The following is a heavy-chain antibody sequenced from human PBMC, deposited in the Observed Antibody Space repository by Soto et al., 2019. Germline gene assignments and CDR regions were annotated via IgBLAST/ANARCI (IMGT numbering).Heavy chain of an antibody. CDR3: AKDYCSSTSCYSLYYMDG. CDR1: GFTFSSYA. J-gene: IGHJ6*03. V-gene: IGHV3-23*01. D-gene: IGHD2-2*02. CDR2: ISGSGGST. Sequence: GGSLRLSCAASGFTFSSYAMGWVRQAPGQGLEWVSAISGSGGSTYYADSVKGRFTISRDNSKNTLWLQMNSLRAEDTAIYYCAKDYCSSTSCYSLYYMDGWGKGTTVTVAS.